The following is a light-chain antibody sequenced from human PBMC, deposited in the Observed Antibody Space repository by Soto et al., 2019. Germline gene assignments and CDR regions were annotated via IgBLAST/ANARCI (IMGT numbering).Light chain of an antibody. CDR1: QSVSSY. CDR3: QQRSNWLT. V-gene: IGKV3-11*01. Sequence: EIVLTQSPATLSLSPGERATLSCRASQSVSSYLAWYQQKPGQAPRLLIYDASNRATSIPARFSGSGSGTDFTLTISSLEPEDFAVYYCQQRSNWLTFGGATKVEIK. CDR2: DAS. J-gene: IGKJ4*01.